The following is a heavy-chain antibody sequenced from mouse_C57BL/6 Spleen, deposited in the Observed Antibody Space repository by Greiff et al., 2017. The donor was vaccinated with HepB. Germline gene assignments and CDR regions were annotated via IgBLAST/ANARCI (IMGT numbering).Heavy chain of an antibody. Sequence: EVQGVESGEGLVKPGGSLKLSCAASGFTFSSYAMSWVRQTPEKRLEWVAYISSGGDYIYYADTVKGRFTISRDNARNTLYLQMSSLKSEDTAMYYGTREVITTVVADWYFDVWGTGTTVTVSS. J-gene: IGHJ1*03. CDR1: GFTFSSYA. CDR2: ISSGGDYI. D-gene: IGHD1-1*01. CDR3: TREVITTVVADWYFDV. V-gene: IGHV5-9-1*02.